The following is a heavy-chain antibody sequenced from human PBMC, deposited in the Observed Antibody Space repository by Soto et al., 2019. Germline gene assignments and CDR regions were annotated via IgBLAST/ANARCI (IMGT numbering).Heavy chain of an antibody. Sequence: SVKVSCKASGGTFSSYAISWVRQAPGQGLEWMGGIIPIFGTANYAQKFQGRVTITADKSTSTAYMELSSLRSEDTAVYYCARDDILTGYALSSHGMDVWGQGTTVTVSS. D-gene: IGHD3-9*01. J-gene: IGHJ6*02. CDR3: ARDDILTGYALSSHGMDV. CDR2: IIPIFGTA. CDR1: GGTFSSYA. V-gene: IGHV1-69*06.